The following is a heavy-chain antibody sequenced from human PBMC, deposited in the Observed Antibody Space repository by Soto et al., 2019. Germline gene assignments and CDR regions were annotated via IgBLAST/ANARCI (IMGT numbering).Heavy chain of an antibody. Sequence: HGESLKISCKGSGYSFTTYWLAWVRQLPGKGLEWMGVIYPGDSDTRYSPSFQGQVTISADKSITTAYLEWSSVKASDTAVYYCAKHVMDFGGHSNAFDIWGQGTMVTVSS. D-gene: IGHD2-21*02. CDR1: GYSFTTYW. CDR2: IYPGDSDT. V-gene: IGHV5-51*01. CDR3: AKHVMDFGGHSNAFDI. J-gene: IGHJ3*02.